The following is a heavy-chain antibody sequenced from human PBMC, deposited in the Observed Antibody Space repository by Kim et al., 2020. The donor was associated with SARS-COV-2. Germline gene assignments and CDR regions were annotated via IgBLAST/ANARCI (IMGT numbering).Heavy chain of an antibody. CDR2: IKRDGSEK. D-gene: IGHD1-26*01. CDR3: ARGWGYFDL. J-gene: IGHJ2*01. Sequence: GGSLRLSCAASGFTFSDDWMTWVRQAPGKGLEWVARIKRDGSEKSYVDSIKGRFTISRDNANDSLCLQMNSLRAEDTAVYFCARGWGYFDLWGRGTLVTVSS. V-gene: IGHV3-7*01. CDR1: GFTFSDDW.